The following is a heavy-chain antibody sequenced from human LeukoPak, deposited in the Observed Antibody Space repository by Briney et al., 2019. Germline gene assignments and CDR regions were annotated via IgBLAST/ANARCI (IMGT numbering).Heavy chain of an antibody. Sequence: SVKVSCKASGGTFSSYAISWVRQAPGQGLEWMGGIIPIFGTANYAQKFQGRVTITADESTSTAYVELSSLRSEDTAVYYCARAFYRGSLFDYWGQGTLVTVSS. D-gene: IGHD1-26*01. CDR1: GGTFSSYA. CDR2: IIPIFGTA. CDR3: ARAFYRGSLFDY. V-gene: IGHV1-69*13. J-gene: IGHJ4*02.